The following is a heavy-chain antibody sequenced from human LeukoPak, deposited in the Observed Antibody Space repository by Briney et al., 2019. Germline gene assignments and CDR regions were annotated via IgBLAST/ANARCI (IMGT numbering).Heavy chain of an antibody. CDR3: AKSGSYMTYYYYMKV. Sequence: GGSLRLSCAASGFTFSSYGMSWVRQAPGKGLEWVSAISGSGGSTYYADSVKGRFTISRDNSKNTLYLQMNSLRAEDTAVYYCAKSGSYMTYYYYMKVWARGTGVTVSS. CDR2: ISGSGGST. J-gene: IGHJ6*03. V-gene: IGHV3-23*01. D-gene: IGHD3-10*01. CDR1: GFTFSSYG.